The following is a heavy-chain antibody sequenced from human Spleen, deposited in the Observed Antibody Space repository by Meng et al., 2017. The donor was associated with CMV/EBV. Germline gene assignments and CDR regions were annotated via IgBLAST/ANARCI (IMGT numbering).Heavy chain of an antibody. CDR1: GYTFTSYG. V-gene: IGHV1-8*02. J-gene: IGHJ3*01. D-gene: IGHD2-15*01. Sequence: ASVKVSCKASGYTFTSYGISWVRMAPGQGLEWVGYITPKGDTGFAPNFRGRVTLTRDTSRTTTYMQLSGLRSEDTAVYFCARYCFHCAFDVWGQGTMVTVSS. CDR3: ARYCFHCAFDV. CDR2: ITPKGDT.